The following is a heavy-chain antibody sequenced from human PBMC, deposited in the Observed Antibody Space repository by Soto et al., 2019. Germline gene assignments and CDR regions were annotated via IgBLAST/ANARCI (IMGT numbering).Heavy chain of an antibody. CDR2: INPNSGGT. V-gene: IGHV1-2*04. Sequence: ASVKVSCKASGYTFTGYYMHWVRQAPGQGLEWMGWINPNSGGTNYAQKFQGWVTMTRDTSISTAYMELSRLRSDDTAVYYCARGPRPPRIFGPAWDAFDIWGQGTMVTVSS. J-gene: IGHJ3*02. CDR3: ARGPRPPRIFGPAWDAFDI. D-gene: IGHD3-3*01. CDR1: GYTFTGYY.